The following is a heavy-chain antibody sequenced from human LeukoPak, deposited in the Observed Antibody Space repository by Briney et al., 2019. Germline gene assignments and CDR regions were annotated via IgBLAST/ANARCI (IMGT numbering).Heavy chain of an antibody. Sequence: GGSLRLSCAASGFTFDDYAMHWVRQAPGKGLEWVSGISWNSGSIGYADSVKGRFTISRDNAKNSLYLQMNSLRAEDTALYYCAKGEAYYDSWGYLPFDYWFLGTLINVS. CDR2: ISWNSGSI. CDR3: AKGEAYYDSWGYLPFDY. J-gene: IGHJ4*02. D-gene: IGHD3-22*01. V-gene: IGHV3-9*01. CDR1: GFTFDDYA.